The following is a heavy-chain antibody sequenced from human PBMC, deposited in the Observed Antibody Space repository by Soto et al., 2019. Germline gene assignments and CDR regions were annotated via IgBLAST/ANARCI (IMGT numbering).Heavy chain of an antibody. CDR2: LYVGGNT. D-gene: IGHD3-16*01. CDR3: ARVSLSRNYGFDV. Sequence: EVQVVESGGGLIQPGGSLRLSGAASGFTVSSNYMSWVRQVPGMGLEWVSVLYVGGNTDYVASVKGRFSISRDDSKNTLYLQMNSLRAEDTGVYYCARVSLSRNYGFDVWGQGTTVTVSS. J-gene: IGHJ6*02. CDR1: GFTVSSNY. V-gene: IGHV3-53*01.